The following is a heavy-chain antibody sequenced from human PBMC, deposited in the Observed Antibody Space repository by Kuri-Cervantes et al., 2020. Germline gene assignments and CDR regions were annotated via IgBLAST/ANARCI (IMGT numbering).Heavy chain of an antibody. Sequence: ASVKVSCKASGYTFTSYAMHWVRQAPGQRLEWMGWINAGNGNTEYSQKFQGRVTITADKSTSTAYMELSSLRSEDTAVYHCARSIAVAGKFDYWGQGTLVTVSS. J-gene: IGHJ4*02. CDR2: INAGNGNT. CDR3: ARSIAVAGKFDY. V-gene: IGHV1-3*01. D-gene: IGHD6-19*01. CDR1: GYTFTSYA.